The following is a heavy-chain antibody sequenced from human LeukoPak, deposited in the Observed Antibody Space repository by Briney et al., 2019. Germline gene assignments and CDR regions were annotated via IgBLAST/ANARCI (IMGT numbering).Heavy chain of an antibody. CDR1: GFTLSSYA. Sequence: PGGSLRLSCAASGFTLSSYAMNWVRQAPGKGLEWVLYISSGSSTIYYADSVKGRFTISRDNAENSLYLQMNSLRAEDTAVYYCARAAIVGATRWFDPWGQGTLVTVSS. CDR2: ISSGSSTI. D-gene: IGHD1-26*01. V-gene: IGHV3-48*01. CDR3: ARAAIVGATRWFDP. J-gene: IGHJ5*02.